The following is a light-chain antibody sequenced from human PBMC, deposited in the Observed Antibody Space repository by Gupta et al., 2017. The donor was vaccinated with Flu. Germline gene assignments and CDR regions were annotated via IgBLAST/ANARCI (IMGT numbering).Light chain of an antibody. J-gene: IGKJ4*01. V-gene: IGKV4-1*01. CDR2: WAS. CDR1: QSVISSSNNTNY. Sequence: SVGQTATLNCKSSQSVISSSNNTNYLAWYQQRPGQPPKLLIYWASTRESGVPDRFSGTGSGTDFTLTISSLQAEDVAVYYCQQYYDSPLTFGGGTKVEIK. CDR3: QQYYDSPLT.